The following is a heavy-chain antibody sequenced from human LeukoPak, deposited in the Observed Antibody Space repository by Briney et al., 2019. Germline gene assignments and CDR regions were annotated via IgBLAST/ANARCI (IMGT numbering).Heavy chain of an antibody. J-gene: IGHJ5*02. CDR2: INPNSGGT. V-gene: IGHV1-2*02. CDR3: ARTHSSGREDWFYP. Sequence: ASVKVSCKASGYTFTGYYMHWVRQAPGQGLEWMGWINPNSGGTNYAQKFQGRVTMTRDTSISTAYMELSRLRSDDTAVYYCARTHSSGREDWFYPWGQGTLVTVSS. D-gene: IGHD6-19*01. CDR1: GYTFTGYY.